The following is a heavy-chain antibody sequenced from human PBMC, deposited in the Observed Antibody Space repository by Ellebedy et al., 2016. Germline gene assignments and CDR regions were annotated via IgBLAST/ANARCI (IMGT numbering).Heavy chain of an antibody. CDR1: GFTFSSYA. Sequence: GESLKISXAASGFTFSSYAMSWVRQAPGKGLEWVSAISGNGVSTYYADSVKGRFTISRDNSKNTLYLQMNSLRAEDTAVYFCAKRHTVGGLLMDYWGQGTLVTVSS. V-gene: IGHV3-23*01. CDR2: ISGNGVST. J-gene: IGHJ4*02. CDR3: AKRHTVGGLLMDY. D-gene: IGHD3-16*01.